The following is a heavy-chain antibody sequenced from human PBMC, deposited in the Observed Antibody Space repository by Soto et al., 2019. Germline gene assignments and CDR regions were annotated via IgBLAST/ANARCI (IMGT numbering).Heavy chain of an antibody. CDR3: TTDLLYNWNYVIGYFDY. Sequence: VGSLRLSCAASGFTFSNAWMSWVRQAPGKGLEWVGRIKSKTDGGTIDYAAPVKGRFTISRDDSKNTLYLQMNSLKTEDTAVYYCTTDLLYNWNYVIGYFDYWGQGTLVTVSS. J-gene: IGHJ4*02. CDR1: GFTFSNAW. CDR2: IKSKTDGGTI. D-gene: IGHD1-7*01. V-gene: IGHV3-15*01.